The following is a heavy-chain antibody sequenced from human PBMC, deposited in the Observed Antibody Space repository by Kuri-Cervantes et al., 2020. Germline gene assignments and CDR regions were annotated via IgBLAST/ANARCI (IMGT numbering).Heavy chain of an antibody. CDR1: GYTFTSYG. Sequence: ASVKVSCKASGYTFTSYGISWVRQAPGQGLEWMGWINPNSGGTNYAQKFQGRVAMTRDTSISTADMELSRLTSDDTAVYYCARDLRRALIYDTTSYYRGFGYWGQGTPVTVSS. D-gene: IGHD3-22*01. CDR2: INPNSGGT. J-gene: IGHJ4*02. V-gene: IGHV1-2*02. CDR3: ARDLRRALIYDTTSYYRGFGY.